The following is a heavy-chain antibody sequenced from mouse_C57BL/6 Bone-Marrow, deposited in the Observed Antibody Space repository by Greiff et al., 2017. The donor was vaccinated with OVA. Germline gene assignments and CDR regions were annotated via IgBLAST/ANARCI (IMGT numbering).Heavy chain of an antibody. CDR3: AGGFGSYAMDY. Sequence: QVQLKQPGAELVKPGASVKLSCKASGYTFTSYWMQWVKQRPGQGLEWIGEIDPSDSYTNYNQKFKGKATLTVDTSSSTAYMQLSSRTSEDSAVYYCAGGFGSYAMDYWGQGTSVTVSS. J-gene: IGHJ4*01. D-gene: IGHD3-1*01. CDR2: IDPSDSYT. CDR1: GYTFTSYW. V-gene: IGHV1-50*01.